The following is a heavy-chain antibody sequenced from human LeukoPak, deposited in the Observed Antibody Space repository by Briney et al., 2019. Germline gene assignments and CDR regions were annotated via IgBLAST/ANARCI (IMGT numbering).Heavy chain of an antibody. Sequence: SGGSLRLSCATSGFTFEDYAMNWVRQTPGKGLEWVSTISGSGASTFYADSVKGRFTISRDNSKNTLYLQMNSLRAEDTAVYYCAKDQKKGYYYYGMDVWGQGTTVTVSS. CDR1: GFTFEDYA. J-gene: IGHJ6*02. CDR3: AKDQKKGYYYYGMDV. CDR2: ISGSGAST. V-gene: IGHV3-23*01.